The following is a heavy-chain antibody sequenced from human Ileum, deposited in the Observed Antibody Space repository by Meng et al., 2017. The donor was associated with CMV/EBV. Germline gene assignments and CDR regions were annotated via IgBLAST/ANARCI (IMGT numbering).Heavy chain of an antibody. CDR2: IIPIFGTA. J-gene: IGHJ6*02. CDR3: ARSSGSTGTTTYYYGMDV. CDR1: GGTSSSYA. V-gene: IGHV1-69*05. Sequence: SVKVSCKASGGTSSSYAISWVRQAPGQGLEWMGEIIPIFGTANYAQESQGRVTITTNESTNTAYMELSSLRPEDTAVYYCARSSGSTGTTTYYYGMDVWGQGTMVTVSS. D-gene: IGHD1-7*01.